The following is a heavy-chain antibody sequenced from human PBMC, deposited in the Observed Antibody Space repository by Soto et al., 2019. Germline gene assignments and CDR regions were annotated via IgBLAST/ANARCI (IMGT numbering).Heavy chain of an antibody. J-gene: IGHJ1*01. CDR1: VDSSSSSTYY. D-gene: IGHD2-21*01. CDR2: IYYSGAA. V-gene: IGHV4-39*02. CDR3: ARLAYSGQFQT. Sequence: PSLTLSLTCYVSVDSSSSSTYYWFWIRQPPGKGLEWIASIYYSGAAYYNPSLRIRVSISVDTSNIPFSLALTSLTAADTAVYFCARLAYSGQFQTWAQGSLVTVSS.